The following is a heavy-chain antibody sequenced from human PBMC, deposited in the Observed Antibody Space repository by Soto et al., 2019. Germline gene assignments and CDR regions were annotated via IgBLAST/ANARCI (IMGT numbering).Heavy chain of an antibody. Sequence: PGESLKISRKGSGYSLNSFWISWVRQMPGKSPGWVGRIDPSDSYTNYSPSFQGHVTISADKSISTAYLQWSSLKASDTAMYYCARPNRYSSSEGIYYYYYYGMDVWGQGTTVTVSS. CDR2: IDPSDSYT. D-gene: IGHD6-6*01. V-gene: IGHV5-10-1*01. J-gene: IGHJ6*02. CDR1: GYSLNSFW. CDR3: ARPNRYSSSEGIYYYYYYGMDV.